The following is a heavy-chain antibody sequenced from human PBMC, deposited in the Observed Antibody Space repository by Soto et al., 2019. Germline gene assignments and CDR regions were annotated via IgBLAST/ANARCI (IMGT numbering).Heavy chain of an antibody. Sequence: QVQLVESGGGLVKPGGSLRLSCAASGFTFSDYYMSWIRQAPGKGLEWVSYISGSSSRTNYADSVKGRFTISRDNAKNSLYLQMNSLRAEDTAVYYCAKEVPGAINWFDPWGQGTLVTVSS. CDR2: ISGSSSRT. V-gene: IGHV3-11*06. D-gene: IGHD2-2*02. J-gene: IGHJ5*02. CDR1: GFTFSDYY. CDR3: AKEVPGAINWFDP.